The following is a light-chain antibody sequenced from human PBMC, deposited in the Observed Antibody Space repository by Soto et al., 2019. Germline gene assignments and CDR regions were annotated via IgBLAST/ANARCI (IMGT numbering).Light chain of an antibody. J-gene: IGLJ1*01. Sequence: QSDLTQPASVSGSPGQSITISCTGTSSDVVGYNYVSWYQHHPGKAPKLMIYDVSNRPSGVSNRFSGSKSGNTASLTISGLQPEDEAVYYCSSNATCTTRQLVFGTSTKV. CDR2: DVS. V-gene: IGLV2-14*03. CDR3: SSNATCTTRQLV. CDR1: SSDVVGYNY.